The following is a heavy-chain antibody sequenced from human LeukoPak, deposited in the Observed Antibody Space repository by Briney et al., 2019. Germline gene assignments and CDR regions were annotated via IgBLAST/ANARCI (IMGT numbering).Heavy chain of an antibody. Sequence: PSETLSLTCIVPGGSICSYYWSWIRPPPGEGLEWIEYIYYSGSTNYNPSLKSRVTISVDTSKNQFSLKLSSVTAADTAVYYCAREYDIVATRFFDYWGQGTLVTVSS. V-gene: IGHV4-59*01. CDR1: GGSICSYY. D-gene: IGHD5-12*01. CDR2: IYYSGST. CDR3: AREYDIVATRFFDY. J-gene: IGHJ4*02.